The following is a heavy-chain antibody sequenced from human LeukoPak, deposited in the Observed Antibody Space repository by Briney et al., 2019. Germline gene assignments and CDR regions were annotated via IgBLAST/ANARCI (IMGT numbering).Heavy chain of an antibody. CDR1: GGSFSGYY. CDR3: ARGRFTIAAAGRRSEYFQH. V-gene: IGHV4-34*01. CDR2: INHSGST. D-gene: IGHD6-13*01. J-gene: IGHJ1*01. Sequence: SETLSLTCAVYGGSFSGYYWSWIRQPPGKGLEWIGEINHSGSTNYNPSLKSRVTISVDTSKNQFSLKLSSVTAADMAVYYCARGRFTIAAAGRRSEYFQHWGQGTLVTVSS.